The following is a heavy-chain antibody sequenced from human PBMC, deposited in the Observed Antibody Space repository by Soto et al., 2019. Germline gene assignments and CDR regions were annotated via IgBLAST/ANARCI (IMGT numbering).Heavy chain of an antibody. V-gene: IGHV1-58*02. Sequence: GASVKVSCKASGFDFNKSGIHWVRQARGQRPEWIGWVVVGDGETKYAQKFQERVMITRDMSTNTAFMGLRSLRSDDTAVYLCAAGRDCPNETCYRASYYWG. D-gene: IGHD2-8*01. J-gene: IGHJ4*01. CDR2: VVVGDGET. CDR1: GFDFNKSG. CDR3: AAGRDCPNETCYRASYY.